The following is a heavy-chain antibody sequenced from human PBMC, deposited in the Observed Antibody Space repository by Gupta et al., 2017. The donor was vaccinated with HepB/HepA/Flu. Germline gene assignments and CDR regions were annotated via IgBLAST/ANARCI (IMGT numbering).Heavy chain of an antibody. D-gene: IGHD3-10*01. CDR1: GYTFTSYA. J-gene: IGHJ6*02. CDR2: INAGNGNT. CDR3: ARVERGFGELSYYYYGMDV. V-gene: IGHV1-3*01. Sequence: QVQLVQSGAEVKKPGASVKVSCKASGYTFTSYAMHWVRQAPGQRLEWMGWINAGNGNTKYSQKFQGRVTITRDTSASTAYMELSSLRSEDTAVYYGARVERGFGELSYYYYGMDVWGQGTTVTVSS.